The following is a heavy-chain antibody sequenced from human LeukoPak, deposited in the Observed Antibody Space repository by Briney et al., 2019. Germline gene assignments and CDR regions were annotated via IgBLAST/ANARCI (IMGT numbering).Heavy chain of an antibody. D-gene: IGHD1-26*01. V-gene: IGHV3-23*01. Sequence: GGSLRLSCAASGFTFSSYAMRWVRQAPGKGLEWVSSINNSGGSTYYADSVKGRFTISRDNSKNTLYLQVNSLRAEDTAVYYCAKTGVGPTTLGRHYGMDVWGRGTTVTVSS. CDR3: AKTGVGPTTLGRHYGMDV. CDR1: GFTFSSYA. J-gene: IGHJ6*02. CDR2: INNSGGST.